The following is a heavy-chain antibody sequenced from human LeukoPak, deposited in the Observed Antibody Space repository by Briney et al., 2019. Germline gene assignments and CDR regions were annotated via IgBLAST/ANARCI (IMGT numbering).Heavy chain of an antibody. D-gene: IGHD3-10*01. CDR3: ASNTMVRGVPIDY. CDR1: GFTFSSYW. V-gene: IGHV3-7*01. CDR2: IKQDGSEK. J-gene: IGHJ4*02. Sequence: GGSLRLPCAASGFTFSSYWMSWVRQAPGKGLESVANIKQDGSEKYYVDSVKGRFTISRDNAKNSLYLQMNSLRAEDTAVYYCASNTMVRGVPIDYWGQGTLVTVSS.